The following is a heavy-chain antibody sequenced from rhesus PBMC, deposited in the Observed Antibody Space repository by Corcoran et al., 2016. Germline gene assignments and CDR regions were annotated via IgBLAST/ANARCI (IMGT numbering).Heavy chain of an antibody. J-gene: IGHJ4*01. CDR3: ARGAGYLRY. V-gene: IGHV4S7*01. D-gene: IGHD2-27*01. CDR1: GGSISSNY. Sequence: QLQLQESGPGLVKPSETLSLTCAVSGGSISSNYWSWIRQHPGKGLEWIGYIYGSSGSTNYNPSLKNRVTIAKDTSKNHFSLKLSSVTAADTAVYYCARGAGYLRYWGQGVLVTVSS. CDR2: IYGSSGST.